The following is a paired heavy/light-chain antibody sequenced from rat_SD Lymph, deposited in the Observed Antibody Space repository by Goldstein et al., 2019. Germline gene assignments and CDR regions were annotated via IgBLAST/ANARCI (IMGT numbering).Heavy chain of an antibody. CDR1: GFTFSDYW. CDR2: IKYDGSYT. D-gene: IGHD1-11*01. Sequence: EVQLVESGGGLVKPGASLKLSCVASGFTFSDYWMSWVRQTPGKTMEWIGDIKYDGSYTNYAPSLKNRFTISRDNAKSTLYLQMSNVRSEDTATYYCTSYDSYVMDAWGQGASVTVSS. CDR3: TSYDSYVMDA. J-gene: IGHJ4*01. V-gene: IGHV11-4*01.
Light chain of an antibody. CDR2: HAS. CDR3: LQTLKSPYT. J-gene: IGKJ2-1*01. Sequence: QIMLTQQAESLWISPGERVSITCRASQSLLYTDGKHYLSWYQQRPGQTTKALIYHASVRTDGVPTRFIGSGSGTEFTLSIEHVQPEDFAIYYCLQTLKSPYTFGAGTKLELK. V-gene: IGKV9S1*01. CDR1: QSLLYTDGKHY.